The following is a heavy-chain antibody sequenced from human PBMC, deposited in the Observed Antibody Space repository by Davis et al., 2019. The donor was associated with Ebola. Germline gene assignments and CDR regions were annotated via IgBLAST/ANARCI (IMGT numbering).Heavy chain of an antibody. V-gene: IGHV3-23*01. J-gene: IGHJ6*02. CDR3: AFIAARHSYYYGMDV. D-gene: IGHD6-6*01. CDR2: ISGSGGST. Sequence: GESLKISCAASGFTFSSYAMSWVRQAPGKGLEWVSAISGSGGSTYYADSVKGRFTISRDNSKNTLYLQMNSLRAEDTAVYYCAFIAARHSYYYGMDVWGQGTTVTVSS. CDR1: GFTFSSYA.